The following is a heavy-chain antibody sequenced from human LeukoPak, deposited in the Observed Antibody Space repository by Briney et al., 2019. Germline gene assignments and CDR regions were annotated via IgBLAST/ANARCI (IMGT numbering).Heavy chain of an antibody. D-gene: IGHD5-12*01. J-gene: IGHJ5*01. V-gene: IGHV4-59*12. CDR3: AKASWLNWFHP. CDR1: SGSISSYY. CDR2: IYYSGST. Sequence: SETLSLTCTVSSGSISSYYWSWIRQPPGKGLEWIGYIYYSGSTNYNPSLKSRVTISVDTSKNQFSLKLSSVTAADTAGYYCAKASWLNWFHPWGQGTLVTVSS.